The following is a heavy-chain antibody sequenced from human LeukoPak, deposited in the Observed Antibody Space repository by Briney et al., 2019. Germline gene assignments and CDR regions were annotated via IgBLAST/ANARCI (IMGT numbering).Heavy chain of an antibody. D-gene: IGHD6-19*01. V-gene: IGHV1-8*01. Sequence: ASVKVSCKASGYTFTSYDINWVRQATGQGLEWMGWMNPNSGNTGYAQKFQGRVTMTRNTSISTAHMELSSLRSEDTAVYYCARGGGSGWYGLNWFDPWGQGTLVTVSS. CDR3: ARGGGSGWYGLNWFDP. CDR2: MNPNSGNT. CDR1: GYTFTSYD. J-gene: IGHJ5*02.